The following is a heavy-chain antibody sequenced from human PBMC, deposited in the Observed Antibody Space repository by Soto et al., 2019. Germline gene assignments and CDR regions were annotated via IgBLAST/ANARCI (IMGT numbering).Heavy chain of an antibody. CDR3: ARDVLRFLEWCAGQNWFDP. Sequence: EVRLVESGGGLVQPGGSLRLSCAASGFTFSSYWMSWVRQAPGKGLEWVANIKQDGSEKYYVDSVKGRFTISRDNAKNSLYLKMNSLRAEDTAVYYCARDVLRFLEWCAGQNWFDPWGQGTLVTVSS. J-gene: IGHJ5*02. CDR2: IKQDGSEK. D-gene: IGHD3-3*01. V-gene: IGHV3-7*01. CDR1: GFTFSSYW.